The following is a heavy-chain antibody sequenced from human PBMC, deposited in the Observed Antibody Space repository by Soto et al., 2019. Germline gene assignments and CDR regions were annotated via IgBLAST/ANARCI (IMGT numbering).Heavy chain of an antibody. CDR2: ITGIP. CDR1: GDSVSSAYYH. V-gene: IGHV4-31*03. Sequence: QVQLQESGPGLVKPAQTLSLTCTVSGDSVSSAYYHWSWIRQHPGKGLEWIGYITGIPYYKPALNSRVTISLDMSRNQFSLELSSVTAADTAVYYCATLIAGGGGRGYWCQGTLVTVSS. J-gene: IGHJ4*02. D-gene: IGHD1-26*01. CDR3: ATLIAGGGGRGY.